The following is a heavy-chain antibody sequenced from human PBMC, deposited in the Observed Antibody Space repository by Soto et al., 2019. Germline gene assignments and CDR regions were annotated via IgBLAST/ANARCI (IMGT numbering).Heavy chain of an antibody. V-gene: IGHV3-30-3*01. CDR1: GFTFSSYA. CDR3: ARDGATFEYFDY. J-gene: IGHJ4*02. D-gene: IGHD5-12*01. CDR2: ISYDGSNK. Sequence: GGSLRLSCAASGFTFSSYAMHWVRQAPGKGLEWVAVISYDGSNKYYADSVKGRFTISRDNSKNTLYLQMNSLRAEDTAVYYCARDGATFEYFDYWGQGTLVTVSS.